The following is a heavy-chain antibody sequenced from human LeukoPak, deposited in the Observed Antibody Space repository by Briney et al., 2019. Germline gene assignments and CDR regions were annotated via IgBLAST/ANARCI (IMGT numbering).Heavy chain of an antibody. CDR1: RFTLSTYS. D-gene: IGHD4-17*01. J-gene: IGHJ3*02. Sequence: GGSLRLSCAASRFTLSTYSMNWVRQAPGRGLEWVSYISSTSTNIYYKDSVKGRFTISRDNAKNSLYLHMTSLRAEDTAVYYCVRNDGDDAFDIWGQGTMVTVSS. CDR2: ISSTSTNI. CDR3: VRNDGDDAFDI. V-gene: IGHV3-48*01.